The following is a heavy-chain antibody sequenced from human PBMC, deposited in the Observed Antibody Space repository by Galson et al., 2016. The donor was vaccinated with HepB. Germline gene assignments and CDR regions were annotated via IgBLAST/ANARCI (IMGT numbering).Heavy chain of an antibody. CDR1: GFASNKYF. CDR3: ARAERHFGTNGNYQFYFDH. CDR2: IDRDARET. D-gene: IGHD2-8*01. Sequence: SLRLSCATTGFASNKYFMHWVRQAPGQGLVWVARIDRDARETTYAGSVKGRFTISRDNARNTLYLQMKSLRVEDTALYYCARAERHFGTNGNYQFYFDHWGQGSRVAGSS. J-gene: IGHJ4*02. V-gene: IGHV3-74*03.